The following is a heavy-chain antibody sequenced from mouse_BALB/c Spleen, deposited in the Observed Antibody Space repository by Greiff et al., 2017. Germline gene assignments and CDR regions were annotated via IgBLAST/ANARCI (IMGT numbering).Heavy chain of an antibody. CDR3: TRGDGSFAY. V-gene: IGHV1S22*01. CDR1: GYTFTSYW. D-gene: IGHD1-1*01. Sequence: LQQPGSELVRPGASVKLSCKASGYTFTSYWMHWVKQRPGQGLEWIGNIYPGSGSTNYDEKFKSKATLTVDTSSSTAYMQLSSLTSEDSAVYYCTRGDGSFAYWGQGTLVTVSA. CDR2: IYPGSGST. J-gene: IGHJ3*01.